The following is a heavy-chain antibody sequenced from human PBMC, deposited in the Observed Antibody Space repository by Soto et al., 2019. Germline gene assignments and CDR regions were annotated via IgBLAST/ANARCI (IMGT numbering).Heavy chain of an antibody. D-gene: IGHD3-10*01. J-gene: IGHJ6*02. CDR1: GFTFSSYA. V-gene: IGHV3-23*01. Sequence: EVQLLESGGGLVQPGGSLRLSCAASGFTFSSYAMSWVRQAPGKGLEWVSAISGSGGSTYYADSVKGRFTISRDNSKNTLYLQMNSLRAEDTAVYYCANSVSGSGIYGGYYYGMDVWGQGTTVTVSS. CDR2: ISGSGGST. CDR3: ANSVSGSGIYGGYYYGMDV.